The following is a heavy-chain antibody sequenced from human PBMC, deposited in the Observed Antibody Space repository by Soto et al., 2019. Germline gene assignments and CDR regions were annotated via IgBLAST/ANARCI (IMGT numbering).Heavy chain of an antibody. CDR1: GFTFSSYS. CDR3: ARVGWLPSVGY. V-gene: IGHV3-48*02. Sequence: EVQLVESGGGLVQPGGSLRLSCAASGFTFSSYSMNWVRQAPGKGLEWLSYISSSSSTIYYTDSVKGRFTISRDNAKNSLYLQMNNLRDEDTAVYYCARVGWLPSVGYWGQGTLVTVSS. D-gene: IGHD5-12*01. CDR2: ISSSSSTI. J-gene: IGHJ4*02.